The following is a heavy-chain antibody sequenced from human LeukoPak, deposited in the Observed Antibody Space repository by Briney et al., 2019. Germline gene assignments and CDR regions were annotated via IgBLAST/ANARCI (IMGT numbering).Heavy chain of an antibody. J-gene: IGHJ5*02. CDR2: ISYSGST. CDR1: GVSISSSSYY. V-gene: IGHV4-39*07. D-gene: IGHD3-3*01. CDR3: ARVGNPLVTVFAWFDP. Sequence: SETLSLTCTVSGVSISSSSYYWGWIRQPPGKGLEWIASISYSGSTYYNPSLKSRVTISVDTSKNQCSLKLSSVTAADTALYYCARVGNPLVTVFAWFDPWGQGTLVTVSS.